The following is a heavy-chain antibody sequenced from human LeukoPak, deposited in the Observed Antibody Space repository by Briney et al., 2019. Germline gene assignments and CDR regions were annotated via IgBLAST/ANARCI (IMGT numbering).Heavy chain of an antibody. J-gene: IGHJ4*02. D-gene: IGHD3-22*01. V-gene: IGHV1-2*02. CDR2: VIPNNGGT. Sequence: ASVKVSCKTSGYTFTGYYIHWVRQAPGQGLEWMGWVIPNNGGTNYAQNFQGRNAMTRDTSIGTAHMELSRLTSDDTAIYYCAKEAKDYYDADGYYLDYWGQGTLVTVSS. CDR3: AKEAKDYYDADGYYLDY. CDR1: GYTFTGYY.